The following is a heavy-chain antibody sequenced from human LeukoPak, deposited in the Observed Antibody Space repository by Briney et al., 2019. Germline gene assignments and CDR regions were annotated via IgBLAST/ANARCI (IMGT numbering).Heavy chain of an antibody. CDR1: GFTFSDYY. CDR3: ARDSMVREKLLDY. CDR2: ISSTSSYT. J-gene: IGHJ4*02. D-gene: IGHD3-10*01. Sequence: GGSLRPSCAASGFTFSDYYMSWIRQAPGKGLEWVSYISSTSSYTNYADSVKGRFTISRDNAKNSLYLQMNSLRADDTAVYYCARDSMVREKLLDYWGQGALVTVSS. V-gene: IGHV3-11*05.